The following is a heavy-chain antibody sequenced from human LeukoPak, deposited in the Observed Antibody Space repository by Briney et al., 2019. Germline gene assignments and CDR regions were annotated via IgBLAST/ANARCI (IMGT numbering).Heavy chain of an antibody. CDR2: IWYDGSNK. V-gene: IGHV3-33*01. CDR1: GFTFSSYG. CDR3: ARGSSDINAFDI. J-gene: IGHJ3*02. D-gene: IGHD3-9*01. Sequence: GGSLRLSCAASGFTFSSYGVHWVRQAPGKGLEWVAVIWYDGSNKYYADSVKGRFTISRDNSKNTLYLQMNSLRAEDTAVYYCARGSSDINAFDIWGQGTMVTVSS.